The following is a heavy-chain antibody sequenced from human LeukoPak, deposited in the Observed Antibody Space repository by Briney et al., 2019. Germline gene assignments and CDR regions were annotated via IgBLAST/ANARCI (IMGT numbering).Heavy chain of an antibody. J-gene: IGHJ1*01. CDR3: VRSITMFQH. CDR2: ISWQGGSI. CDR1: GFIFDDYA. V-gene: IGHV3-9*01. D-gene: IGHD3-10*01. Sequence: GGSLRLSCAASGFIFDDYAMHWVRHTPGKGLEWVSSISWQGGSIAYADSVKGRFTISRDNAKNSLYLQMNSLRAEDTALYFCVRSITMFQHWGQGTLVSVSS.